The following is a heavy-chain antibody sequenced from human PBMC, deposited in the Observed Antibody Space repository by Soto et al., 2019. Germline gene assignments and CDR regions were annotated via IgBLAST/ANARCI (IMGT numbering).Heavy chain of an antibody. Sequence: GGSLRLSCAASGFTFSSHWMSWVRQAPGKGLERVANIKPDGSEKWYVDSVKGRFTISRDNAKNSLYLQMNSLRAEDTAVYYCAGEIAVADDYYYYGMDVWGQGTTVTVSS. CDR3: AGEIAVADDYYYYGMDV. CDR1: GFTFSSHW. D-gene: IGHD6-19*01. V-gene: IGHV3-7*04. J-gene: IGHJ6*02. CDR2: IKPDGSEK.